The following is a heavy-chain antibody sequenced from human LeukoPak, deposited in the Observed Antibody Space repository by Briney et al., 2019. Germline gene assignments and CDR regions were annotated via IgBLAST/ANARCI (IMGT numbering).Heavy chain of an antibody. CDR3: ARPGSGWQKWFDP. D-gene: IGHD6-19*01. Sequence: GGSLRLSCAASGFTFSSYWMHWVRQAPGKGLVWVSRINSEGSSTTYADSVKGRFTISRDNAKNTLYLQMNSLRAEDTAVYYCARPGSGWQKWFDPWGQGALVTVSS. V-gene: IGHV3-74*01. J-gene: IGHJ5*02. CDR2: INSEGSST. CDR1: GFTFSSYW.